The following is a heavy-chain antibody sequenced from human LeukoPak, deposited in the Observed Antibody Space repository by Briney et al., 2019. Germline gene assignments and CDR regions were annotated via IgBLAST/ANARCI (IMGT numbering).Heavy chain of an antibody. CDR3: ARSQYYYDSSGYYNTLYYFDH. CDR2: TFAIFVTA. J-gene: IGHJ4*02. D-gene: IGHD3-22*01. V-gene: IGHV1-69*13. CDR1: VGTFSIYA. Sequence: SVTVSCMESVGTFSIYAIRCVRQAPGQGGEWVGGTFAIFVTANYAQKFQGRVTITADESTSTAYMELSSLRSEDTAVYYCARSQYYYDSSGYYNTLYYFDHWGQGTLVTVSS.